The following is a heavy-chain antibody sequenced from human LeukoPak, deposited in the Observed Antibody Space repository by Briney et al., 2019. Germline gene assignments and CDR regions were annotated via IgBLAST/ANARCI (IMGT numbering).Heavy chain of an antibody. V-gene: IGHV3-30*03. D-gene: IGHD6-13*01. CDR1: GFSYSKYG. J-gene: IGHJ6*03. Sequence: PGGSLRLSCAVSGFSYSKYGIQWVRQAPGKELEWVAVVSNDGSNKYYADSVKGRFTISRDNDKNSLYLQMNSLRAEDTAVYYCARWAGSSSRVAYYYYYMDVWGKGTTVTVSS. CDR3: ARWAGSSSRVAYYYYYMDV. CDR2: VSNDGSNK.